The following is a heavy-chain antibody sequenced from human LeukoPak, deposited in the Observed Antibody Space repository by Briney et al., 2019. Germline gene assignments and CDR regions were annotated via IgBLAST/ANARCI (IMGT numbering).Heavy chain of an antibody. J-gene: IGHJ5*02. Sequence: PSETLSLTCTVSGGSISSYYWSWIRQPAGKGLEWIGRIYSSGSTNYNPPLKSRVTMSVDTSKNQLSLRLSSVTAADTAVYYCARVGSSGWYTWFDPWGQGTLVTVSS. CDR2: IYSSGST. CDR1: GGSISSYY. V-gene: IGHV4-4*07. CDR3: ARVGSSGWYTWFDP. D-gene: IGHD6-19*01.